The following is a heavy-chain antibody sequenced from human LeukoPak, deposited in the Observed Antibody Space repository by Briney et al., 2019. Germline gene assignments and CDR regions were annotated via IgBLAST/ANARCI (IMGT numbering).Heavy chain of an antibody. D-gene: IGHD5-12*01. Sequence: GGSLRLSCAASGFTFSSYLMHWVRHAPGKGLVWVSAISGSGGSTYYADSVKGRFTISRDNSKNTLYLQMNSLRAEDTAVYYCAKDKGYSGYDGADYWGQGTLVTVSS. J-gene: IGHJ4*02. CDR1: GFTFSSYL. CDR3: AKDKGYSGYDGADY. V-gene: IGHV3-23*01. CDR2: ISGSGGST.